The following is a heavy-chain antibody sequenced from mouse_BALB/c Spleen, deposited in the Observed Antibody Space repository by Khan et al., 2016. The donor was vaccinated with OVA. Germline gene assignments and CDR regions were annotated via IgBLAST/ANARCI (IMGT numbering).Heavy chain of an antibody. CDR2: INPSNGRT. Sequence: VQLQQSGAELVNPGASVNLSCKASGYTLTSYWMHWVKQRPGQGLEWIGEINPSNGRTYYNEKFKSKATLTVDKSSSTAYMQLSSPTSEDSAVYYCARLINNFDYWGQGTTLTVSS. V-gene: IGHV1S81*02. J-gene: IGHJ2*01. CDR1: GYTLTSYW. CDR3: ARLINNFDY.